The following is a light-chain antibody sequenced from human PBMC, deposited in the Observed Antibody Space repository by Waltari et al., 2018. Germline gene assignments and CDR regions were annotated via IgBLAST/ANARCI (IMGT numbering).Light chain of an antibody. Sequence: EIVLTQSPGTLSLSPGERATPSCRASQRVSSSYLAWYQQKPGQAPRLLIYGASSRATGIPDRFSGSGSGTDFTLTISRLEPEDFAVYYCQQYGSSQTFDQGTKVEIK. J-gene: IGKJ1*01. CDR2: GAS. V-gene: IGKV3-20*01. CDR3: QQYGSSQT. CDR1: QRVSSSY.